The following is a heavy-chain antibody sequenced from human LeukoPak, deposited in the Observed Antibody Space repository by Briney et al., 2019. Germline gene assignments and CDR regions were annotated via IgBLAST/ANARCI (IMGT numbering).Heavy chain of an antibody. Sequence: EASVTVSCKASGGTFSSYAISWVRQAPGQGLEWMGGIIPIFGTANYAQKFQGRVTITADESTSTAYMELSSLRSEDTAVYYCAREEYSSSWYGVYYYGMDVWGQGTTVTVSS. CDR2: IIPIFGTA. V-gene: IGHV1-69*13. CDR3: AREEYSSSWYGVYYYGMDV. CDR1: GGTFSSYA. D-gene: IGHD6-13*01. J-gene: IGHJ6*02.